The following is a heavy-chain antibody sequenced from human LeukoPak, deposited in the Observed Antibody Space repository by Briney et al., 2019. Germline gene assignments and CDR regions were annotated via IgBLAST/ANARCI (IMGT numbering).Heavy chain of an antibody. D-gene: IGHD3-22*01. CDR3: ARARYYYDSSGYLFDY. CDR1: GYTFTSYY. CDR2: INPSGGST. V-gene: IGHV1-46*01. J-gene: IGHJ4*02. Sequence: ASVKVSCKASGYTFTSYYMHWVRQAPGQGLEWMGIINPSGGSTSYAQKFQGRVTMTRDTSTSTVYMELSSLRSEDTAVYNCARARYYYDSSGYLFDYWGQGTLVTVSS.